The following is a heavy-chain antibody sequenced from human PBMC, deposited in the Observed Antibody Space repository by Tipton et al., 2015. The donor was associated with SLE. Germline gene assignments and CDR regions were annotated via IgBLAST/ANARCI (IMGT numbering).Heavy chain of an antibody. V-gene: IGHV7-4-1*02. J-gene: IGHJ4*02. Sequence: QLVQSGSEVAKPGASVTISCKASGYTFTFYAMNWVRQAPGQGLEWMGYINTKTGNPTYAQGFTGRFVFALDTSVSTALPQISGLKAEDTAVYYCARDVMGPSGDYWGQGTLVTVSS. CDR1: GYTFTFYA. D-gene: IGHD2-8*01. CDR2: INTKTGNP. CDR3: ARDVMGPSGDY.